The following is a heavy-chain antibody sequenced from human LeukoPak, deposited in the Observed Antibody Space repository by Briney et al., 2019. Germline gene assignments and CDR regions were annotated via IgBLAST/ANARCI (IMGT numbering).Heavy chain of an antibody. J-gene: IGHJ4*02. V-gene: IGHV3-11*04. D-gene: IGHD6-13*01. Sequence: GGSLRLSCAASGFTFSDYHMSWIRQAPGKGLEWVSYISGSHSNIFYADSVKGRFTISRDNAKNSLYLQMNSLRAEDTAVYYCARGDAAAAGPTGYWGQGTLVTVSS. CDR3: ARGDAAAAGPTGY. CDR2: ISGSHSNI. CDR1: GFTFSDYH.